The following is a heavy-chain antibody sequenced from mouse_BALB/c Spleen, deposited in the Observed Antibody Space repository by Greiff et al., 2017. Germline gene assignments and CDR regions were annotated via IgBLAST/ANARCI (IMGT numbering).Heavy chain of an antibody. CDR3: ATSRLYYCGSSYDWFAD. CDR1: GYAFSSSW. Sequence: QVQLQQSGPELVKPGASVTISCKASGYAFSSSWMNWVKQRPGQGLEWIGRIYPGDGDTNYNGKFKGKATLTADKSSSTAYMQLSRLTSVDSAVYFCATSRLYYCGSSYDWFADWGEGTLVTVSA. V-gene: IGHV1-82*01. CDR2: IYPGDGDT. J-gene: IGHJ3*01. D-gene: IGHD1-1*01.